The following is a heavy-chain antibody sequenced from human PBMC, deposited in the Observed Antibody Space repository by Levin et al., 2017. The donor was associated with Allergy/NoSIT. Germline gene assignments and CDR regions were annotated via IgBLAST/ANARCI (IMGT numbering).Heavy chain of an antibody. CDR2: ISAGGNYI. V-gene: IGHV3-21*01. J-gene: IGHJ6*02. CDR3: ASCDMYHYDRSAFDYFYYAMDV. D-gene: IGHD3-22*01. CDR1: GILFSSYD. Sequence: GGSLRLSCAASGILFSSYDMNWVRQAPGKGLEWVSSISAGGNYIYYADSVKGRFTISRDNAKNSLFLQMNSLRAEDTAVYYCASCDMYHYDRSAFDYFYYAMDVWGQGTTVTVSS.